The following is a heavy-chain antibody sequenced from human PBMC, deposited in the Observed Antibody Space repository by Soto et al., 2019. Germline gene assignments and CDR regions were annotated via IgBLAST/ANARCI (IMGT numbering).Heavy chain of an antibody. Sequence: EVQVVESGGGLVKPGGSLRLSCAASGFTFNNAWMNWVRQAPGKGLEWVGRIKSKSDGGTTDYAAPVKGRFTISRDDSKNTLYLQMNSLKTEVSAVYYCISTALDYCGHGTLVAVSS. CDR3: ISTALDY. J-gene: IGHJ4*01. CDR2: IKSKSDGGTT. D-gene: IGHD5-18*01. V-gene: IGHV3-15*07. CDR1: GFTFNNAW.